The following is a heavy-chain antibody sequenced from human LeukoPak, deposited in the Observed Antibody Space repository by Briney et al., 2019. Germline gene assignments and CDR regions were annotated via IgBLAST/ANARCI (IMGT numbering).Heavy chain of an antibody. CDR2: ISYDGNRE. CDR1: GFTFSGYA. D-gene: IGHD2-15*01. J-gene: IGHJ4*02. CDR3: AREGSIVARTDY. V-gene: IGHV3-30-3*01. Sequence: GGSLRLSCAASGFTFSGYAMHWVRQAPGKRLEWVAVISYDGNREYYPDSVKGRFTISRDNSKNTLYLQMNGLKTEDTAVYYCAREGSIVARTDYWGQGALVIVSS.